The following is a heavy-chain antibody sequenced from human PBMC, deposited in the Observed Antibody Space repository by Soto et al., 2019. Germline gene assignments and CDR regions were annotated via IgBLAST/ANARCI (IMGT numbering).Heavy chain of an antibody. CDR2: ISGSGGST. D-gene: IGHD3-9*01. CDR3: ANLGLRYFDWLFRFDY. CDR1: GFTFSSYA. J-gene: IGHJ4*02. Sequence: GGSLRLSCAASGFTFSSYAMSWVRQAPGKGLEWVSAISGSGGSTYYADSVKGRFTISRDNSKNTLYLQMNSLRAEDTAVYYCANLGLRYFDWLFRFDYWGQGTLVTVSS. V-gene: IGHV3-23*01.